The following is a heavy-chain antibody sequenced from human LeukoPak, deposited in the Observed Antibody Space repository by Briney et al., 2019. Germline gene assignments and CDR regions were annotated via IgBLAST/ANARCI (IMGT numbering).Heavy chain of an antibody. CDR3: AKGPPEYRVLHAANFDY. CDR2: ISCSSSTI. Sequence: GGSLRLPCAASGFTLRSYSMIWVRQAPGKGLEWVSYISCSSSTIFYADSVKRRLAFSRDNAKNSLYLPMNSVRAEDMAVFYCAKGPPEYRVLHAANFDYGVQGTLVTVTA. CDR1: GFTLRSYS. D-gene: IGHD2/OR15-2a*01. V-gene: IGHV3-48*04. J-gene: IGHJ4*02.